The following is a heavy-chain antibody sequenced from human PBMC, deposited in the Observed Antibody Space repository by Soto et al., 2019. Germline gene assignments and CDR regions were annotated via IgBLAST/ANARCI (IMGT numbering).Heavy chain of an antibody. V-gene: IGHV3-33*01. CDR2: IWYDGSNK. D-gene: IGHD2-2*01. CDR3: ARDGQLLVYYFDY. J-gene: IGHJ4*02. Sequence: QVQLVESGGGVVQPGRSLRLSCAASGFTFSSYGMHWVRQAPGKGLEWVAVIWYDGSNKYYADSVKGRFTISRDNSKNTLYLQMNSLRAEDTAVYYCARDGQLLVYYFDYWGQGTLVTVSS. CDR1: GFTFSSYG.